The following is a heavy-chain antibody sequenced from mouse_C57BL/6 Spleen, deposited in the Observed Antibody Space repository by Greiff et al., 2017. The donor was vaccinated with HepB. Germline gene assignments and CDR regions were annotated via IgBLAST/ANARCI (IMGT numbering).Heavy chain of an antibody. CDR3: AREGLGRYWYFDV. J-gene: IGHJ1*03. V-gene: IGHV1-72*01. CDR2: IDPNSGGT. CDR1: GYTFTSYW. Sequence: QVHVKQPGAELVKPGASVKLSCKASGYTFTSYWMHWVKQRPGRGLEWIGRIDPNSGGTKYKEKFKSKATLTVDKPSSTAYMQLSSLTSEDSAVYYCAREGLGRYWYFDVWGTGTTVTVAS.